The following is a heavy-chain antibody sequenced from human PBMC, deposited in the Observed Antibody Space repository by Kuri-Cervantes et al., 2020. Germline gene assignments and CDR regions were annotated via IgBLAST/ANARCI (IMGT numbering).Heavy chain of an antibody. CDR1: GFTFSDYY. J-gene: IGHJ4*02. D-gene: IGHD2-15*01. V-gene: IGHV3-11*01. CDR3: ARSRGCSGSGGFCSAFDY. CDR2: ISSSGSNI. Sequence: GGSLRLSCAASGFTFSDYYMSWIRQAPAQGLEWVSSISSSGSNIYYADSVKGRFSISRDNSKKTVYLEMHTLRADDTAVYYCARSRGCSGSGGFCSAFDYWGQGTLVTVSS.